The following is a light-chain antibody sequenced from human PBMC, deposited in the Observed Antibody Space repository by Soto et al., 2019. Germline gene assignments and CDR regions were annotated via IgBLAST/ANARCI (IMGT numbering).Light chain of an antibody. Sequence: EIVLTQSPATLSLSPGERATLSCRASQSVSSYLAWYQQKPGQAPRLLIYDASNRATGIPPRFSVSGSGTDFTLTITSLEPEDFAVYYCQQRSNWPPWTFGQGSKVEIK. CDR3: QQRSNWPPWT. J-gene: IGKJ1*01. V-gene: IGKV3-11*01. CDR2: DAS. CDR1: QSVSSY.